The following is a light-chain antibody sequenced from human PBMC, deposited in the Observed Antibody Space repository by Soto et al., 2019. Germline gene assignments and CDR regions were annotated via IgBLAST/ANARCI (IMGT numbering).Light chain of an antibody. CDR3: QQRRNWPPLT. V-gene: IGKV3-11*01. J-gene: IGKJ4*01. CDR1: QSVSSY. Sequence: EIVLTQSPATLSVSPGERATLSCRTSQSVSSYLASYQQTPGQAPRLLIYDASNRATGIPARFSGSGSGTDFTLTISSLEPEDFAVYYCQQRRNWPPLTCGGGTKGDIK. CDR2: DAS.